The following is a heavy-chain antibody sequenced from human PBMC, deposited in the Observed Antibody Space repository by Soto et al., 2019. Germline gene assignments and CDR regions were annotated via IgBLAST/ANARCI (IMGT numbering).Heavy chain of an antibody. Sequence: EVQLVESGGGLIQPGGSLRLSCAVSGFSVRANYMSWVRQAPGKGLEWVSVIYDTDTTYYADSVKGRFIISRDISKNNLYLQMNVLRAEDTALYYCHGYGYWGQGTLVTVSS. J-gene: IGHJ4*02. CDR1: GFSVRANY. D-gene: IGHD5-18*01. V-gene: IGHV3-53*01. CDR3: HGYGY. CDR2: IYDTDTT.